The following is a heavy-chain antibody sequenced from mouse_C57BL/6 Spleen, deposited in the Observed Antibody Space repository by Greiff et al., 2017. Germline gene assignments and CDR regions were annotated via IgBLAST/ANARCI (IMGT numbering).Heavy chain of an antibody. CDR2: IYPSDSET. CDR3: ARSGTDIDY. D-gene: IGHD4-1*01. Sequence: QVQLQQPGAELVRPGSSVKLSCKASGYTFTSYWMDWVKQRPGKGLEWIGNIYPSDSETHYNQKFKDKATLTVDKSSSTAYMQLSSLTSENSAVYYCARSGTDIDYWGQGTTLTVSS. CDR1: GYTFTSYW. J-gene: IGHJ2*01. V-gene: IGHV1-61*01.